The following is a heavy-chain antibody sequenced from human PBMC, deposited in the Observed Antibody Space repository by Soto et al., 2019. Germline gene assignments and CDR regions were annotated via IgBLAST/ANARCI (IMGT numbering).Heavy chain of an antibody. CDR1: GYTFTGYY. Sequence: ASVKVSCKASGYTFTGYYMHWVRQAPGQGLEWMGWINPNSGGTNYAQKFQGRFTISRDNAKNSLYLQMNSLRDDDTAVYYCARPSSGWENWFDPWGQGTLVTVSS. D-gene: IGHD6-19*01. J-gene: IGHJ5*02. V-gene: IGHV1-2*02. CDR2: INPNSGGT. CDR3: ARPSSGWENWFDP.